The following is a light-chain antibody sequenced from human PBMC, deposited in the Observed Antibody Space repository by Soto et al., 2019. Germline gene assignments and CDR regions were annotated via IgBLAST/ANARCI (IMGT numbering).Light chain of an antibody. CDR3: SSYSSIPPHVX. V-gene: IGLV2-14*01. J-gene: IGLJ2*01. CDR2: EVT. CDR1: NSDIGSYDY. Sequence: QSVLTQPASVSGSPGQSITISCSGTNSDIGSYDYVSWYQHHPGTAPQLIIFEVTYRYSGVSGRFSASKSANTASLTISGLQPEDEAVYYCSSYSSIPPHVXFGGGTKVTVL.